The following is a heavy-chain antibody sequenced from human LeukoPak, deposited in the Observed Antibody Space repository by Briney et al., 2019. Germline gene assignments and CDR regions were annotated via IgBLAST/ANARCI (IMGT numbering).Heavy chain of an antibody. CDR1: GFTFSNYG. D-gene: IGHD5-12*01. CDR3: ARVGYSGYAGLDV. V-gene: IGHV3-33*01. CDR2: IRYDGNDK. Sequence: GGSLRLSCAASGFTFSNYGMHWVRQAPGKGLEWVAVIRYDGNDKYYADSVKGRFTISRDSSKNTLYLQMNSLRVEDTAVYYCARVGYSGYAGLDVWGKGTTVTVSS. J-gene: IGHJ6*04.